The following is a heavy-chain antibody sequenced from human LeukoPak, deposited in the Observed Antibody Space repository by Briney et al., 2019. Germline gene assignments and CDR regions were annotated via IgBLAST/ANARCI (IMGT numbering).Heavy chain of an antibody. Sequence: ASVKVSCTGSGYTFTGYYMHWVRQAPGQGLEWMGWINPNSGGTNYAQKFQGRVTMTRDTSISTAYMELSRLRSDNTAVYYCARDRDTALDYWGQGTLVTVSS. J-gene: IGHJ4*02. D-gene: IGHD5-18*01. CDR1: GYTFTGYY. CDR3: ARDRDTALDY. CDR2: INPNSGGT. V-gene: IGHV1-2*02.